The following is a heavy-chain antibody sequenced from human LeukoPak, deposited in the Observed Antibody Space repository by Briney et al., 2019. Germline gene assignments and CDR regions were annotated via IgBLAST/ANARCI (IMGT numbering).Heavy chain of an antibody. CDR1: GFTFSNYG. CDR3: ANWYSSGWYGPV. Sequence: QPGRSLRLSCAASGFTFSNYGMHWVRQAPGKGLEWVAVISYDGSNKYYTDSVKGRFTISRDNSKNTLSLQINRLRAEDTAVYYCANWYSSGWYGPVWGKGTTVTISS. CDR2: ISYDGSNK. D-gene: IGHD6-19*01. J-gene: IGHJ6*04. V-gene: IGHV3-30*18.